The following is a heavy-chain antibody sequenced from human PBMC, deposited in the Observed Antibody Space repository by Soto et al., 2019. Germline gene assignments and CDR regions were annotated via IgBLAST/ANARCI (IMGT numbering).Heavy chain of an antibody. D-gene: IGHD4-17*01. CDR3: VYRDFGDYFFQF. CDR1: GFSLTTQGVH. Sequence: QITLKESGPTLVKPTQTLTLTCTFSGFSLTTQGVHVCWIRQPPGKALEWLALIYWYDNEVYSPSLKNRLTITKDTSKSQVVLTLVTVDPVDTVTYYCVYRDFGDYFFQFWGQGILVNVSS. CDR2: IYWYDNE. J-gene: IGHJ4*02. V-gene: IGHV2-5*01.